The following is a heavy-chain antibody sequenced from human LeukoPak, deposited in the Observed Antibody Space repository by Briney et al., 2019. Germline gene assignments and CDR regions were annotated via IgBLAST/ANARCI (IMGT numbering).Heavy chain of an antibody. Sequence: SETLSLTCAVSGGSVSSWGYSWIWPRQPPGRGLEWMGNIYYSGSTNHNPPLKRRVTISVDASKTQFPLNLISVTAADAAVYYCASVGYGDYVWGQGTLVTVSS. CDR3: ASVGYGDYV. CDR2: IYYSGST. CDR1: GGSVSSWGYS. V-gene: IGHV4-61*08. D-gene: IGHD4-17*01. J-gene: IGHJ4*02.